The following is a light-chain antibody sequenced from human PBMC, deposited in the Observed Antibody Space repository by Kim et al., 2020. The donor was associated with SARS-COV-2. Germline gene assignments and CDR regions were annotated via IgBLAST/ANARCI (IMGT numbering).Light chain of an antibody. V-gene: IGLV2-14*01. Sequence: QSALTQPASVSGSPVQSITISCTGTSSDVGGYNYVSWYQQHPGKAPTLMIYDVNKRPSGVSNRFSGSKSGNTASLTISGLQAEDEADYYCSSYTSSTTWVFGGGTQLTVL. CDR3: SSYTSSTTWV. CDR1: SSDVGGYNY. J-gene: IGLJ3*02. CDR2: DVN.